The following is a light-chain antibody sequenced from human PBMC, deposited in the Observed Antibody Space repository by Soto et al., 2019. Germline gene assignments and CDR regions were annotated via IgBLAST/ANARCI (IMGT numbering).Light chain of an antibody. CDR2: EAT. CDR1: SSDVGNYNH. Sequence: QSALTQPASVSGSPGQSVTISCTGTSSDVGNYNHVSWYQQHPGKAPKLMIYEATQRPSGVSNRFSASKSGNTASLTISGLQAEDEADYYCSSYASSRDVFFGGGTKVTVL. V-gene: IGLV2-14*02. J-gene: IGLJ2*01. CDR3: SSYASSRDVF.